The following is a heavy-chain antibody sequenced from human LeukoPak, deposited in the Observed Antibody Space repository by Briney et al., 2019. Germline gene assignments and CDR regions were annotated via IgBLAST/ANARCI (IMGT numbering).Heavy chain of an antibody. CDR1: GYSFTSYW. Sequence: GESLKISCKGSGYSFTSYWIGWVRQMPGKGLEWMGIIYPGDSDTRYSPSFQGQVTISADKSISTAYLQWSSLKASDTAMYYCAREGCSGGSCYRGFYYMDVWGKGTTVTVSS. CDR2: IYPGDSDT. V-gene: IGHV5-51*01. CDR3: AREGCSGGSCYRGFYYMDV. D-gene: IGHD2-15*01. J-gene: IGHJ6*03.